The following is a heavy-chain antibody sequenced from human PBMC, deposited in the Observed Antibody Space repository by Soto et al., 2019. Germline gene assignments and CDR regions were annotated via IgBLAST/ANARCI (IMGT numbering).Heavy chain of an antibody. D-gene: IGHD2-21*02. CDR2: IKTTTDGGAT. CDR3: STHSLRPTPTENFFDY. Sequence: EVQLVESGGGLVKPGESLRLSCAASGFIFSNAYMNWVRQAPGKGLEWVARIKTTTDGGATDYAAPVKGRVTVSRDDSKNTLYLQMNSLRTEETVVYYCSTHSLRPTPTENFFDYWGQGTPVTVSS. V-gene: IGHV3-15*07. J-gene: IGHJ4*02. CDR1: GFIFSNAY.